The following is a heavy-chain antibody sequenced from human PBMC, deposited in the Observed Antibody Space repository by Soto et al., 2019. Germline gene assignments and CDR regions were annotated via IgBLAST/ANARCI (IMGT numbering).Heavy chain of an antibody. V-gene: IGHV3-66*01. CDR1: GFTVSSNY. D-gene: IGHD6-19*01. J-gene: IGHJ4*02. CDR2: IYSDGTT. Sequence: GSLRLSCAASGFTVSSNYMTWVRRAPGKGLEWVSVIYSDGTTYYADSVKGRFTISRDNYKNTLYLQMNSLRAGDTAVYYCARATQWLEHDYRGQGTLVTVSS. CDR3: ARATQWLEHDY.